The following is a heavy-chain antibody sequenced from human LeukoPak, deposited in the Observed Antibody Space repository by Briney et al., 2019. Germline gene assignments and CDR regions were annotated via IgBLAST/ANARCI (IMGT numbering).Heavy chain of an antibody. Sequence: GGSLRLSCAASGFTFSSYAMSWVRQAPGKGLEWVSSISGSGGSTYYAGSVKGRFTISRDNSKNTLYLQMSSLRAEDTAVYYCAEDLRGTQYYFDYWGQGTLVTVSS. CDR3: AEDLRGTQYYFDY. CDR1: GFTFSSYA. CDR2: ISGSGGST. V-gene: IGHV3-23*01. J-gene: IGHJ4*02.